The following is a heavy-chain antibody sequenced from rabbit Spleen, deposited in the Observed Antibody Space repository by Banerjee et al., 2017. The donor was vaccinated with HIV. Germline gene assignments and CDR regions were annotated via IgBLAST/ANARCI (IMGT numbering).Heavy chain of an antibody. V-gene: IGHV1S45*01. CDR3: ARGSATMTMVITGYYLKL. CDR1: GFSFSNKAV. J-gene: IGHJ4*01. Sequence: QQQLEESGGGLVKPEGSLKLSCTASGFSFSNKAVMCWVRQAPGKGLEWIACINAVTGKAVYASWAKGRFTFSKTSSTTVTLQMTSLTAADTATYFCARGSATMTMVITGYYLKLWGPGTLVTVS. CDR2: INAVTGKA. D-gene: IGHD2-1*01.